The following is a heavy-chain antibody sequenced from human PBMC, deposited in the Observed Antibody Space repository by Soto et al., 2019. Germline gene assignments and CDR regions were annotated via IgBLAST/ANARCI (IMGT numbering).Heavy chain of an antibody. V-gene: IGHV5-51*01. CDR2: IYPADSDT. D-gene: IGHD6-13*01. J-gene: IGHJ4*02. Sequence: GESLKISCKGSGDSISNFWIGWVRQMPGKGLEWMGLIYPADSDTTYSPSFRGQVTFSVDKSINTAYLQWSSLEASDTAMYYCARLYSSKWWGDSWGQGTLVTVSS. CDR1: GDSISNFW. CDR3: ARLYSSKWWGDS.